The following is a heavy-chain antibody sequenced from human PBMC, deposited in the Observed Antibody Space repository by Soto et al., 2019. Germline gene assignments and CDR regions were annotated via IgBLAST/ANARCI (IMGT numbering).Heavy chain of an antibody. CDR1: RFTFSNFA. CDR2: IGVSEGST. J-gene: IGHJ4*02. D-gene: IGHD1-1*01. V-gene: IGHV3-23*01. CDR3: AKVMYTWNDVAAFDS. Sequence: LRLSCAASRFTFSNFAMSWVRQAPGKGLEWISSIGVSEGSTYYTDSVRGRFTISRDNSKNTLYLQMNSLRVEDTALYYCAKVMYTWNDVAAFDSWGQGTLVTVSS.